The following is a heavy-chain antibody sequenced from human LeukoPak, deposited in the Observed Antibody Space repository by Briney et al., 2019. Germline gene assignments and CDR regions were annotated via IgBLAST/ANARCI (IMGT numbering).Heavy chain of an antibody. D-gene: IGHD3-3*01. J-gene: IGHJ4*02. CDR1: GGTFSSYA. CDR3: ARGGWSYDFWSGHPRKVEPYYFDY. CDR2: IIPIFGTA. V-gene: IGHV1-69*05. Sequence: ASVKVSCKASGGTFSSYAISWVRQAPGQGLEWMGGIIPIFGTANYAQKFQGRVTITTDESTSTAYMELSSLRSEDTAVYYCARGGWSYDFWSGHPRKVEPYYFDYWGQGALVTVSS.